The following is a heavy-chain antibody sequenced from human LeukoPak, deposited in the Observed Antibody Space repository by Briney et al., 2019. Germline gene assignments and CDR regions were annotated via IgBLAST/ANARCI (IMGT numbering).Heavy chain of an antibody. CDR3: ARFLWSGSRQEFDC. J-gene: IGHJ4*02. CDR1: GGSFSGYY. V-gene: IGHV4-34*01. D-gene: IGHD3-3*01. Sequence: SETLSLTCAVYGGSFSGYYWSWIRQPPGKGLEWIGEINHSGSTNYNPSLKSRVTISVDTSKNQFSLKLSSVTAADTAVYYCARFLWSGSRQEFDCWGQGTLVTVSS. CDR2: INHSGST.